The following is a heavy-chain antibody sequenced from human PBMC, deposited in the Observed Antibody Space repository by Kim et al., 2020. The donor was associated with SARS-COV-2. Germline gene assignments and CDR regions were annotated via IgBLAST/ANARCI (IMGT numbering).Heavy chain of an antibody. D-gene: IGHD1-26*01. CDR1: GFSFSCCA. Sequence: GGSLRLSCVASGFSFSCCAMTWVRQVPGKGPEWVSSISHDGTSSHYANSVGGRFTISRDDSKNTLYLQLNSLRGEDTALYYCAKDVWDYSGMDVWGQGTTVTVS. V-gene: IGHV3-23*01. CDR2: ISHDGTSS. J-gene: IGHJ6*02. CDR3: AKDVWDYSGMDV.